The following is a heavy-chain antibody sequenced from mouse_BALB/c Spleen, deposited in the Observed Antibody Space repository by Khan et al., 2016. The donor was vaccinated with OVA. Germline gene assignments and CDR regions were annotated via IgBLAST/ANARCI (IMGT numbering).Heavy chain of an antibody. J-gene: IGHJ4*01. CDR2: ISTGGHYT. Sequence: EVQLVQSGGGLVKPGGSLKLSCSASGFTFSSFSMSWVRQTPEKRLEWVATISTGGHYTFYPDSVKGRSTISTDNSWNTLYLQMSSLRSEDTAMYYCERSWVDYYAMDYWGQGTSVTVSS. V-gene: IGHV5-9-3*01. CDR1: GFTFSSFS. CDR3: ERSWVDYYAMDY.